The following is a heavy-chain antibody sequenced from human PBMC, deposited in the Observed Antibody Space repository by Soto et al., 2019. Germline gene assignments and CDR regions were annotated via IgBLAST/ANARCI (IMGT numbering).Heavy chain of an antibody. CDR2: TYYRSKWYN. Sequence: SQTLSLTCVISGDSVSRNSAAWNWIRQSPSRGLEWLGRTYYRSKWYNDYAVSVKSRITINPDTSKNQFSLQLNSVTPEDTAVYYCARGIPSAKYYYYYGMDVWGQGTTVTVS. J-gene: IGHJ6*02. D-gene: IGHD2-15*01. CDR3: ARGIPSAKYYYYYGMDV. V-gene: IGHV6-1*01. CDR1: GDSVSRNSAA.